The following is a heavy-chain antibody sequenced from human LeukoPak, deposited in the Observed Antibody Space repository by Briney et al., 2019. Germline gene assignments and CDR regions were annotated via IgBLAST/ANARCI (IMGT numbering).Heavy chain of an antibody. V-gene: IGHV1-69*05. Sequence: ASVKVSCKASGGTFSSYAISWVRQAPGQGLEWMGGIIPIFGTANYAQKFQGRVTITTDESTSTAYMELSSLRSEDTAVYYCARSLTPYYDFWSGYFDDFRWFDPWGQGTPVTVSS. D-gene: IGHD3-3*01. CDR2: IIPIFGTA. CDR3: ARSLTPYYDFWSGYFDDFRWFDP. CDR1: GGTFSSYA. J-gene: IGHJ5*02.